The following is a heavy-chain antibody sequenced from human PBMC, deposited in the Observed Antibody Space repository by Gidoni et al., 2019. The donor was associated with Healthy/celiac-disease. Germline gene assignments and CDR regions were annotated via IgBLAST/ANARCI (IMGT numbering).Heavy chain of an antibody. J-gene: IGHJ4*02. Sequence: QLQLQESGPGLVKPSETLSLTCTVTGGSISSSSYYWGWIRPPPGKGLEWIGSSYYSGSTYYNPSIKSRVTISVDTSKNQFSLKLSSVTAADTAVYYCARLPFEYSSSYYFDYWGQGTLVTVSS. CDR1: GGSISSSSYY. D-gene: IGHD6-6*01. V-gene: IGHV4-39*01. CDR2: SYYSGST. CDR3: ARLPFEYSSSYYFDY.